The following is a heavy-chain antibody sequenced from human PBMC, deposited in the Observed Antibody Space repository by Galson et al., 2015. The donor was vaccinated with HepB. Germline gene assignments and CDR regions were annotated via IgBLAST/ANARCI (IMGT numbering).Heavy chain of an antibody. V-gene: IGHV1-24*01. CDR2: FDPEDGET. D-gene: IGHD3-9*01. Sequence: SVRVSCKASGYTLTELSMHWVRQAPGKGLEWMGGFDPEDGETIYAQKFQGRVTMTEDTSTDTAYMELSSLRSEDTAVYYCATGREDILTGPNKNFDYWGQGTLVTVSS. CDR1: GYTLTELS. J-gene: IGHJ4*02. CDR3: ATGREDILTGPNKNFDY.